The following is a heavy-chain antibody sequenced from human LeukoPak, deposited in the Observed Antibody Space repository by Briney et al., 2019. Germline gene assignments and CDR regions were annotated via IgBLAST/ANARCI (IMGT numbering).Heavy chain of an antibody. D-gene: IGHD3-3*01. V-gene: IGHV4-39*01. CDR3: ARAIYDFWSGYPYYFDY. J-gene: IGHJ4*02. Sequence: SETLALTRTVSGGSISSSSYYGGWIRQPQAKGVERVGRIYYSGSTYYNPSLKSPLTISVATSKNQFSLKLSSVTAADTAVYYCARAIYDFWSGYPYYFDYWGQGTLVTVSS. CDR2: IYYSGST. CDR1: GGSISSSSYY.